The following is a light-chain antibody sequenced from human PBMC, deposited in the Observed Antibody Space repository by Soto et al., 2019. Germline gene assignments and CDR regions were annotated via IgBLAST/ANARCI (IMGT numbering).Light chain of an antibody. CDR1: QSVNSN. CDR3: QQYEDWPPLT. V-gene: IGKV3-15*01. Sequence: EIVMTQSPATLSVSPGERATLSCRASQSVNSNLAWYQQKPGQAPRLLISGASSRATGIPAGFSGRGSETEFTLTISSLQSEDFAVYYCQQYEDWPPLTFGQGTKVEIK. J-gene: IGKJ1*01. CDR2: GAS.